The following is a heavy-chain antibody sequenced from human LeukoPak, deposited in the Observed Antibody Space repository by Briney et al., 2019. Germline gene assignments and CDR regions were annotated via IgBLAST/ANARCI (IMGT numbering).Heavy chain of an antibody. CDR1: GYTFTGYY. Sequence: GSVKVSCKASGYTFTGYYLHWVRQAPGQGLEWMGWINPNSGGTNYAQKFQGRVTMTGDTSISTAYMELSSLRSEDTAVYYCANGEFGELLHWGQGTLVTVSS. J-gene: IGHJ4*02. V-gene: IGHV1-2*02. D-gene: IGHD3-10*01. CDR3: ANGEFGELLH. CDR2: INPNSGGT.